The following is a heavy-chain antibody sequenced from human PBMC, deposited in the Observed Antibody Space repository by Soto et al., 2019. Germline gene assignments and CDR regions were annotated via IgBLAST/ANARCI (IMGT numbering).Heavy chain of an antibody. CDR2: VTPILSRT. CDR3: ARDQDTGYGSSWYLAFDI. CDR1: GGTFNTYT. V-gene: IGHV1-69*08. J-gene: IGHJ3*02. Sequence: QVQLVQSGAEVKKPGSSVKVSCKASGGTFNTYTISWVRQAPGQRLEWMGRVTPILSRTTYSQTFQDRVTITADKSTGTAYMALSSLRSEDTAMYYCARDQDTGYGSSWYLAFDIWGQATLVTVSS. D-gene: IGHD6-13*01.